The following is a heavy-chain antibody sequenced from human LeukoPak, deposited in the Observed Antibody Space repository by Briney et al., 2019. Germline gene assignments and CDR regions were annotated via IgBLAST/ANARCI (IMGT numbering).Heavy chain of an antibody. D-gene: IGHD6-13*01. CDR2: IKQDGSEK. J-gene: IGHJ4*02. CDR3: ASRAGYSSSWSSFDY. V-gene: IGHV3-7*05. CDR1: GFTFSSYW. Sequence: GRSLRLSCAASGFTFSSYWMSWDRHAPGPGLDREAKIKQDGSEKYYVDSVKGRFTISRDNAKNSLYLQMNSLRAEDTAVYYWASRAGYSSSWSSFDYCGQGTLVTVSS.